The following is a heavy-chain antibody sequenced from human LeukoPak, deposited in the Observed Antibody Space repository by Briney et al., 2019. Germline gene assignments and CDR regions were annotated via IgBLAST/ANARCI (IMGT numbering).Heavy chain of an antibody. J-gene: IGHJ6*02. CDR2: ISYDGRNK. CDR3: ARSLPGYYGMDV. Sequence: GRSLRLSCAASGFTFSSYAMHWVRQAPGKGLEWVAVISYDGRNKYYADSVEGRFTISRDKSKNTLYLQMNSLRAEDTAVYYCARSLPGYYGMDVWGQGTTVTVSS. CDR1: GFTFSSYA. V-gene: IGHV3-30*04.